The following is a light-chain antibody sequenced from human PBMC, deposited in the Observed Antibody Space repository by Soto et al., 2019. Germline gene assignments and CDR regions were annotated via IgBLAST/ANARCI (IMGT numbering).Light chain of an antibody. CDR2: EVS. CDR1: SSDVGAYNY. Sequence: QSALTQPPSASGSPGQSVTISCTGTSSDVGAYNYVSWYQQHPGKAPKLMIYEVSKRPSGVPERFSGSKSGNTASLTVSGLQAEDESYYYCSSYAGSNTFDVIFGGGTKLTVL. J-gene: IGLJ2*01. V-gene: IGLV2-8*01. CDR3: SSYAGSNTFDVI.